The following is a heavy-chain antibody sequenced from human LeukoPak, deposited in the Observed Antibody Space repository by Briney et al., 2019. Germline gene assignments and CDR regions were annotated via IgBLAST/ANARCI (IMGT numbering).Heavy chain of an antibody. CDR1: GFTFSSYA. D-gene: IGHD6-13*01. Sequence: GGSLRLSCAASGFTFSSYAMSWVRQAPGKGLEWVSAISGSGGSTYYADSVKGRFTISRDNSKNTLYLQMSSLRAEDTAVYYCAKDFRAAAGTSLSYFDYWGQGTLVTVSS. CDR3: AKDFRAAAGTSLSYFDY. CDR2: ISGSGGST. V-gene: IGHV3-23*01. J-gene: IGHJ4*02.